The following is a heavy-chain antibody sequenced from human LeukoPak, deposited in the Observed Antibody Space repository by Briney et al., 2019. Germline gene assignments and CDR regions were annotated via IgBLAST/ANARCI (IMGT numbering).Heavy chain of an antibody. V-gene: IGHV3-23*01. CDR2: ISPAGGTT. Sequence: PGGSLRLSCAVSGFTFSSEAMGWVRQLPGGGLEWVSTISPAGGTTYYAESMKGRFTISRDNAKNSLYLQMNSLRAEDTAVYYCARAQYCSCTSCSRGPVDYWGQGTLVPVSS. CDR1: GFTFSSEA. J-gene: IGHJ4*02. CDR3: ARAQYCSCTSCSRGPVDY. D-gene: IGHD2-2*01.